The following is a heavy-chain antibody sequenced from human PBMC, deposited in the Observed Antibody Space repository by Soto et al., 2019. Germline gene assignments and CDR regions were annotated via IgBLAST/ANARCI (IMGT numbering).Heavy chain of an antibody. D-gene: IGHD4-17*01. J-gene: IGHJ4*02. CDR1: GFTFSSFW. CDR2: IKQDGSQK. CDR3: ARETYGDPFDY. Sequence: EVQLVESGGGLVQPGGSLRLSCAASGFTFSSFWMSWVRQAPGKGLEWVANIKQDGSQKYYVDSVKGRFTISRDNAENSLYLQMNSLRAEDTAVYYCARETYGDPFDYWGQGTLVTVSS. V-gene: IGHV3-7*01.